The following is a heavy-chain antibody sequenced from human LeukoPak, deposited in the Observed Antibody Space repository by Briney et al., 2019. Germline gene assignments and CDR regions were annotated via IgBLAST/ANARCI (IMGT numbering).Heavy chain of an antibody. V-gene: IGHV4-34*01. CDR1: GGSFSGYY. CDR3: ARGGTAARLAN. Sequence: SETLSLTCAVYGGSFSGYYCTWLRQPPGKGLEWIGEISLSGINTYNPSLKSRATISLDTSNSQFSLNLSSVTAADTAMYYCARGGTAARLANWGQGTLVTVSS. J-gene: IGHJ4*02. D-gene: IGHD6-6*01. CDR2: ISLSGIN.